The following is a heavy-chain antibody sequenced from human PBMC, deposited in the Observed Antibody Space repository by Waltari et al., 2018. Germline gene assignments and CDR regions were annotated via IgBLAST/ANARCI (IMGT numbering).Heavy chain of an antibody. Sequence: EVQLVESGGGLTQPGRSLRLSCPTSGLVFSSFSISWVRQAPGKGLEWVGFIRSKAYGGTPKYAASVRDRFTMSRDDSKSIAYLEMNSLKTEDTAMYFCTTQNTFWSWSYWGRGTLVTVSS. CDR1: GLVFSSFS. V-gene: IGHV3-49*04. CDR3: TTQNTFWSWSY. CDR2: IRSKAYGGTP. D-gene: IGHD3-3*01. J-gene: IGHJ4*02.